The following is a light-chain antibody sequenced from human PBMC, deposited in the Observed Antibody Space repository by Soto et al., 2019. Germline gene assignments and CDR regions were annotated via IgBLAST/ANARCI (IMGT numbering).Light chain of an antibody. CDR3: QQYNNWPQT. CDR2: AAS. CDR1: QTVYSN. Sequence: EVVMTQSPVTLSVSPGETATLSCRASQTVYSNLAWYQQKPGQAPRLLIHAASTRASGVPARFSGSGSGTEFTLTISSLQSEDFAVYYCQQYNNWPQTFGQGTKVEIK. V-gene: IGKV3-15*01. J-gene: IGKJ1*01.